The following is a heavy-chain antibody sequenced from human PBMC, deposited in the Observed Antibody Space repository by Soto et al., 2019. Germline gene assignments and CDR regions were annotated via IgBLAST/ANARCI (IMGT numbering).Heavy chain of an antibody. CDR2: IYNSATT. Sequence: SETLSLTCTFSGCSISTGGYYWSWIRQHPGKGLEWIGYIYNSATTYYNPSLKSRVTISVDTSKNQFSLKLSSVTVADTAVYYCARRYGGNFDYWGQGTLVTVSS. D-gene: IGHD1-26*01. CDR1: GCSISTGGYY. J-gene: IGHJ4*02. CDR3: ARRYGGNFDY. V-gene: IGHV4-31*03.